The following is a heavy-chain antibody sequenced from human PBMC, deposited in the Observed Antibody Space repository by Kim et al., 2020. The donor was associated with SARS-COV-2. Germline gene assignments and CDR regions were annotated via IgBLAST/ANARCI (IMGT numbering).Heavy chain of an antibody. CDR3: ARDRDIVASGVYYYYGMDV. J-gene: IGHJ6*02. D-gene: IGHD5-12*01. CDR2: IIPILGIA. CDR1: GGTFSSYA. V-gene: IGHV1-69*04. Sequence: SVKVSCKASGGTFSSYAISWVRQAPGQGLEWMGRIIPILGIANYAQKFQGRVTITADKSTSTAYMELSSLRSEDTAVYYCARDRDIVASGVYYYYGMDVWGQGTTVTVSS.